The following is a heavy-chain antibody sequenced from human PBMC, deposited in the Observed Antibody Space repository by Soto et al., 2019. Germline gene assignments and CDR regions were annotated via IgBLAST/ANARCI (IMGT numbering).Heavy chain of an antibody. J-gene: IGHJ6*02. CDR1: GGTFSSYA. CDR2: LIPISGTA. D-gene: IGHD2-2*01. Sequence: QVQLVQSGAEVKKPGSSVKVSCKASGGTFSSYAISWVRQAPGQGLEWMGGLIPISGTANYAQKFQGRVTITADESTSTAYMELSSLRSEDTAVYYCARSQGSSTSLAIYYYYYYGMDVWCQGTTVTVSS. V-gene: IGHV1-69*01. CDR3: ARSQGSSTSLAIYYYYYYGMDV.